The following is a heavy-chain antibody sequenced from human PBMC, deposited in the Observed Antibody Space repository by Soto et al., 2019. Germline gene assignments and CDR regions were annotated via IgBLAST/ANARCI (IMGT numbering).Heavy chain of an antibody. V-gene: IGHV5-10-1*01. CDR3: ARRLRYFDWLLPDYGMDV. Sequence: GESLKISCKGSGYSFTSYWISWVRQMPGKGLEWMGRIDPSDSYTNYSPSFQGHVTISADKSIGTAYLQWSSLKASDTAMYYCARRLRYFDWLLPDYGMDVWGQGTTVTVSS. D-gene: IGHD3-9*01. CDR2: IDPSDSYT. CDR1: GYSFTSYW. J-gene: IGHJ6*02.